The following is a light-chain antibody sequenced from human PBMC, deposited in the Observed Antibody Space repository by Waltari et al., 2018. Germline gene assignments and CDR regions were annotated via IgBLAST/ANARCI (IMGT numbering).Light chain of an antibody. V-gene: IGLV3-25*03. CDR1: ALPKQY. J-gene: IGLJ3*02. Sequence: SYELTQPPSVSVSPGHTASITCSGHALPKQYPHWYQQKPGQAPVLVIYKDTERPSGIPERFSGSSSGTIVTLTISGVEAEDEADYDCQSANSSGTDWVFGGGTKLTVL. CDR3: QSANSSGTDWV. CDR2: KDT.